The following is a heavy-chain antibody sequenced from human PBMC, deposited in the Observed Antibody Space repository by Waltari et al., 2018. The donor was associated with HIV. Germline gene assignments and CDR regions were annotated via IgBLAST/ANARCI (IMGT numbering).Heavy chain of an antibody. J-gene: IGHJ6*02. V-gene: IGHV3-30*18. CDR3: AKDRHGVTIYGMDV. CDR1: GFTFSSSG. Sequence: QVQLVESGGAVVQPGRSLRLSCAAPGFTFSSSGMHWVRQAPGKGLEWVVVISYDGSNKYYADSVKGRFTISRDNSKNTLYLQMNSLRAEDTAVYYCAKDRHGVTIYGMDVWGQGTTVTVSS. CDR2: ISYDGSNK. D-gene: IGHD4-17*01.